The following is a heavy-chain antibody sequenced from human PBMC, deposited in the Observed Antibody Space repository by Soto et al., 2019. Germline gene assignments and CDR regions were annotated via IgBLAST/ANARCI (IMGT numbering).Heavy chain of an antibody. Sequence: EVQLVESGGGLAQPGWSRRLSCAASGFNFDDHAMHWVRQTPGKGLEWVSGISWNSVTINYADSMKGRFTSSRDNAKRTLYLQMNNLRPADTAMYFCVRSSGSQPRAGWFDPWGQGTLVTVS. D-gene: IGHD1-26*01. J-gene: IGHJ5*02. CDR2: ISWNSVTI. CDR3: VRSSGSQPRAGWFDP. V-gene: IGHV3-9*01. CDR1: GFNFDDHA.